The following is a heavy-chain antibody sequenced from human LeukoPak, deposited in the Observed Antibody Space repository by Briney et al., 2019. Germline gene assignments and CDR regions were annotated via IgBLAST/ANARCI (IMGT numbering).Heavy chain of an antibody. D-gene: IGHD6-13*01. Sequence: PSETLSLTCTVPGGSISSGSYNWGWIRQPPGKGLEWIGSVSYSGNTYYNPSLKSRVTMSVDTSKNQLSLNLSSVTAADRAVYYCARHGRSSWLNWFDPWGHGTQVTVSS. CDR2: VSYSGNT. V-gene: IGHV4-39*01. CDR3: ARHGRSSWLNWFDP. J-gene: IGHJ5*02. CDR1: GGSISSGSYN.